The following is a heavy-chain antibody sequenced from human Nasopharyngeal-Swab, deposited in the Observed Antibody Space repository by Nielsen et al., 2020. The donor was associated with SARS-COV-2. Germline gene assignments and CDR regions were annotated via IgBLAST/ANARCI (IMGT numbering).Heavy chain of an antibody. V-gene: IGHV6-1*01. J-gene: IGHJ4*02. CDR3: ARDEGAHNS. CDR2: TYYRSEWYN. Sequence: SETLSLTCAISGDSVSNDRVGWNWIRQSPSRGLERLGRTYYRSEWYNDYAVSVKSRITIKPDPSTNQFSLQLNSVTPEDTAVYYCARDEGAHNSWGQGTLVTVSS. D-gene: IGHD3-16*01. CDR1: GDSVSNDRVG.